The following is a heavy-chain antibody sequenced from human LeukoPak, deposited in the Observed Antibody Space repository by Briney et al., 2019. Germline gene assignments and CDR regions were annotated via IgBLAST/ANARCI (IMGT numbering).Heavy chain of an antibody. V-gene: IGHV4-31*03. CDR2: IYYSGST. J-gene: IGHJ6*02. CDR1: GGSISSGGYY. D-gene: IGHD3-22*01. Sequence: PSETLSLTCTVSGGSISSGGYYWSWIRQYPGKGLEWIGYIYYSGSTYYNPSLKSRVTISVDTSKNQFSLKLSSVTAADTAVYYCARDKAAGVITTLYYYGMDVWGQGTTVTVSS. CDR3: ARDKAAGVITTLYYYGMDV.